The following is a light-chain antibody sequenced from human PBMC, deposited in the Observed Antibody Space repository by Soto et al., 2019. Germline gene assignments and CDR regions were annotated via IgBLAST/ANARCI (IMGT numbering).Light chain of an antibody. V-gene: IGLV1-47*01. CDR3: AAWDDSLSGYVV. Sequence: QSVLTQPPSASGTPGQWVTISCSGSSSNIGSNYVYWYQQLPGTAPKLLIYRNNQRPSGVPDRFSGSKSGTSASLAISGLRSEDEADYYCAAWDDSLSGYVVFGGGTKLTVL. J-gene: IGLJ2*01. CDR1: SSNIGSNY. CDR2: RNN.